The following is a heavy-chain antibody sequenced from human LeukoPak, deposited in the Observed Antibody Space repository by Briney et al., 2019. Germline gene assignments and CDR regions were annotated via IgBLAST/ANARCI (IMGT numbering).Heavy chain of an antibody. CDR3: AREFPYDSSGTGSDY. V-gene: IGHV1-2*02. CDR1: GYTFTGYY. J-gene: IGHJ4*02. Sequence: ASVKVSCKASGYTFTGYYMHWVRQAPGQGLEWMGWINPNSGGTNYAQKFQGRVTMTRDTSISTAYMELSRLRSDDTAVYYCAREFPYDSSGTGSDYWGQGTLVTVSS. CDR2: INPNSGGT. D-gene: IGHD3-22*01.